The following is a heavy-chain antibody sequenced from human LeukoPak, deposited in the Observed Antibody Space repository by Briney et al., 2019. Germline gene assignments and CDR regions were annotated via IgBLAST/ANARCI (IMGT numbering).Heavy chain of an antibody. Sequence: PSQTLSLTCAVSGDSISSGAYSWSWIRQPPGKGLEWIGYIYHGGSTSYNPSLKSRVTISVDTSKNQFSLKLSSVTAADTAVYYCARGPALDYWGQGTLVTVSS. CDR1: GDSISSGAYS. J-gene: IGHJ4*02. CDR2: IYHGGST. CDR3: ARGPALDY. V-gene: IGHV4-30-2*01.